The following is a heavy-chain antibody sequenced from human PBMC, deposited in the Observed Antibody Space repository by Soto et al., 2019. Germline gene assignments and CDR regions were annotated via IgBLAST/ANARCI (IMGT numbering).Heavy chain of an antibody. D-gene: IGHD4-17*01. CDR3: AKDRDYGGVASYFDY. CDR1: GITFSKYG. Sequence: QVQLVESGGGVVQAGGSLRLSCAVSGITFSKYGMHWVRQAPGKGLEWVAVISYDGNSEFYAASVTGRFAISRDNSKNTLYLQMNSLSVDDTAVYYGAKDRDYGGVASYFDYWGRGTLVSVSS. CDR2: ISYDGNSE. V-gene: IGHV3-30*18. J-gene: IGHJ4*02.